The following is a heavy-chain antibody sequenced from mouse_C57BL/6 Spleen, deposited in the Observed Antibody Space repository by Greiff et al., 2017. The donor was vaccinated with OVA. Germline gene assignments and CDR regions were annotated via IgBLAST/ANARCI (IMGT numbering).Heavy chain of an antibody. CDR2: IDPSDSYT. D-gene: IGHD1-1*01. J-gene: IGHJ1*03. V-gene: IGHV1-50*01. Sequence: QVQLQQPGAELVKPGASVKLSCKASGYTFTSYWMQWVKQRPGQGLEWIGEIDPSDSYTNYNQKFKGKATLTVDTASSTAYMQLSSLTSEDSAVYYCARGVTGSTYWYFDGWGTGTTVTVSS. CDR3: ARGVTGSTYWYFDG. CDR1: GYTFTSYW.